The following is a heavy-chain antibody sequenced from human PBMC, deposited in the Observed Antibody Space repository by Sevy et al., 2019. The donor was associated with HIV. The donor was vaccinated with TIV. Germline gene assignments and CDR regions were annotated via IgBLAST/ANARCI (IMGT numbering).Heavy chain of an antibody. CDR3: ARRSSGWDYFDY. Sequence: GGSLRLSCAASGFTFSDYYMSWIRQSPGKGLEWVSLIGGISTYTNYADSMKGRFTISRDNAKNSLYLQMNSLRAEDTAVYYCARRSSGWDYFDYWGQGTLVTVSS. CDR2: IGGISTYT. CDR1: GFTFSDYY. D-gene: IGHD6-19*01. J-gene: IGHJ4*02. V-gene: IGHV3-11*06.